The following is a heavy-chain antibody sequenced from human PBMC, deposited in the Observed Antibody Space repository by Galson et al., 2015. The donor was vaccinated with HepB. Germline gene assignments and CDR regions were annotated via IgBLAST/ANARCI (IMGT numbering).Heavy chain of an antibody. J-gene: IGHJ3*02. CDR2: ISTNGATI. Sequence: SLRLSCAASDSTFSSYTMNWVRQTPGKGLQWVSYISTNGATIHYADSVKGRFTIARDNAKNTMWLQMNGLRAEDTAVYYCATTKFGSGAYWTFDIWGQGTLVTVSS. CDR1: DSTFSSYT. V-gene: IGHV3-48*04. D-gene: IGHD4/OR15-4a*01. CDR3: ATTKFGSGAYWTFDI.